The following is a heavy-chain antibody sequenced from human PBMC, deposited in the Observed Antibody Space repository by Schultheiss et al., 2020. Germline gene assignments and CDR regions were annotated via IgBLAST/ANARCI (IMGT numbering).Heavy chain of an antibody. CDR1: GFTFSSYS. Sequence: GGSLRLSCAASGFTFSSYSMNWVRQAPGKGLEWVSSISSSSSYIYYADSVKGRFTISRDNSKNTLYLQMNSLRAEDTAVYYCAKDLSSSNSGYYYYGMDVWGKGTTVT. J-gene: IGHJ6*04. CDR2: ISSSSSYI. CDR3: AKDLSSSNSGYYYYGMDV. V-gene: IGHV3-21*01. D-gene: IGHD6-6*01.